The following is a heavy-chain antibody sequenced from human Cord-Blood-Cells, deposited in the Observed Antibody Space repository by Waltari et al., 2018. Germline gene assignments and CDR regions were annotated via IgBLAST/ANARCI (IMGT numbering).Heavy chain of an antibody. V-gene: IGHV1-3*01. CDR2: LNAGNGNT. D-gene: IGHD3-22*01. J-gene: IGHJ4*02. CDR1: GDTFTSYA. Sequence: KVSCKASGDTFTSYAMHWVRQAPGQRLEWMGWLNAGNGNTKYSQKFQGRVTITRHTSASTAYMELSSLRSEDTAVYYCARDQYDSSGYYYYWGQGTLVTVSS. CDR3: ARDQYDSSGYYYY.